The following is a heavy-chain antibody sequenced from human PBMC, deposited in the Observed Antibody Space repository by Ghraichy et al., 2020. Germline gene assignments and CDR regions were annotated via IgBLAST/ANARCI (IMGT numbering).Heavy chain of an antibody. Sequence: SETLSLTCAVSGGSISSGGYSWSCIRQPPGKGLEWIGYIYYSWSTYYNPSLKSRVTISVDTSKNQFSLKLSSVTAADTAVYYCARDLSPITMVRGVTGWFDPWVQGTLVTVSS. D-gene: IGHD3-10*01. CDR2: IYYSWST. V-gene: IGHV4-30-4*07. J-gene: IGHJ5*02. CDR3: ARDLSPITMVRGVTGWFDP. CDR1: GGSISSGGYS.